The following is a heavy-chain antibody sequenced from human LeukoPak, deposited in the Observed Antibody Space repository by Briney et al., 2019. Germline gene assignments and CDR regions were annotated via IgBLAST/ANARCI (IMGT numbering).Heavy chain of an antibody. CDR1: GGSISSYY. V-gene: IGHV4-4*07. J-gene: IGHJ4*02. CDR2: MHSSGST. D-gene: IGHD3-10*01. Sequence: PSETLSLTCTVSGGSISSYYWSWIRQPAGKGLEWIGRMHSSGSTNYNPSIKSRVTMSLDTSKNQFSLKVDSVTAADTAMYYCAREGVNYGSGSHDYWGKGTWVAVS. CDR3: AREGVNYGSGSHDY.